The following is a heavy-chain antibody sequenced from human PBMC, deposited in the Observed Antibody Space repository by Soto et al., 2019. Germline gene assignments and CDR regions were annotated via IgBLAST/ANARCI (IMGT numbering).Heavy chain of an antibody. V-gene: IGHV3-23*01. D-gene: IGHD2-15*01. CDR3: AKRGHNFFDY. CDR2: FSGTTGNT. CDR1: GFTFSSCI. Sequence: HPGGSLRLSCTASGFTFSSCIMSWVRQAPGKGLEWVSTFSGTTGNTYYADSVKGRFTISRDNSKNTLYLQMNSLRAEDTAVYYCAKRGHNFFDYWGQGTLVTVSS. J-gene: IGHJ4*02.